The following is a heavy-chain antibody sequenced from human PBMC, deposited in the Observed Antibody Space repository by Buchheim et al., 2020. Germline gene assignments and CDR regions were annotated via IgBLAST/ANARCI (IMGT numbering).Heavy chain of an antibody. V-gene: IGHV3-7*01. CDR2: IKEDGTER. Sequence: EVHLVESGGGLVQPGGSLRLSCDTSGFTFRTFWMSWVRQAPGKGLEWVANIKEDGTERYYVDSVKGRFTLSRDNAKNSLSLQMNSLRAEDTSVYYCARDLIHSSDYWGQGTL. D-gene: IGHD6-13*01. CDR3: ARDLIHSSDY. J-gene: IGHJ4*02. CDR1: GFTFRTFW.